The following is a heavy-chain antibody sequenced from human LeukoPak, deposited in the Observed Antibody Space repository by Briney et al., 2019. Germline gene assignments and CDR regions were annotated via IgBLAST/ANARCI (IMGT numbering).Heavy chain of an antibody. CDR2: TLYDGSNK. V-gene: IGHV3-30*18. CDR1: GFTFRSYG. J-gene: IGHJ6*02. D-gene: IGHD3-10*01. Sequence: SGGSLRLSCAASGFTFRSYGIYWVRQAPGKGLEWVAVTLYDGSNKYYGNSVKGRFTISRDNSKNTVHLQMNSLRAEDTAIYYCAKDGVGGSGTYHMDVWGQGTTVTVSS. CDR3: AKDGVGGSGTYHMDV.